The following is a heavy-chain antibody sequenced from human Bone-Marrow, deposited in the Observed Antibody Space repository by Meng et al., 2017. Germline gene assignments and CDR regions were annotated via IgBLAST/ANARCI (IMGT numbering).Heavy chain of an antibody. CDR2: MKSNVDGGTV. J-gene: IGHJ4*01. CDR3: SGHVGY. CDR1: GFTFSNAW. V-gene: IGHV3-15*01. Sequence: ETLSLTCAASGFTFSNAWMTWVRQAPGKGLEWIGRMKSNVDGGTVDYAAAVKGRFFISRDDSENTFYLQMNSLKTEDTAVYYCSGHVGYWGHGTPVTVSS.